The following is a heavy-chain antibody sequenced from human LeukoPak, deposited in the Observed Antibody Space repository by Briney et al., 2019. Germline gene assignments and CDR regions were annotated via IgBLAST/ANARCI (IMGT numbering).Heavy chain of an antibody. CDR3: ASTLYYYDSSGSDAFDI. V-gene: IGHV1-2*06. Sequence: ASVKVSCKASGYTFTGYYMHWVRQAPGQGLEWMGRINPNSGGTNYAQKFQGRVTMTRDTSISTAYMELSRLRSDDTAVYYCASTLYYYDSSGSDAFDIWGQGTMVTVSS. CDR2: INPNSGGT. J-gene: IGHJ3*02. D-gene: IGHD3-22*01. CDR1: GYTFTGYY.